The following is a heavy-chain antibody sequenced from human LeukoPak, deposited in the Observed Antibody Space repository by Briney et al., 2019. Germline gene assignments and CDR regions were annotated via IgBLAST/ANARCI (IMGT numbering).Heavy chain of an antibody. CDR1: GDSVSSNSAA. CDR2: TYYRSKWYN. Sequence: SQTLSLTCAISGDSVSSNSAAWNWIRQSPSRGLGWLGRTYYRSKWYNDYAVSVKSRITINPDTSKNQFSLQLNSVTPEDTAVYYCARAPSSSWYGAFDIWGQGTMVTVSS. D-gene: IGHD6-13*01. CDR3: ARAPSSSWYGAFDI. J-gene: IGHJ3*02. V-gene: IGHV6-1*01.